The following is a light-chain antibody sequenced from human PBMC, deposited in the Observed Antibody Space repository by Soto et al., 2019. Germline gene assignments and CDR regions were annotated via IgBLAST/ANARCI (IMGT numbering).Light chain of an antibody. CDR3: QQYGSSPPT. V-gene: IGKV3-20*01. Sequence: EIVLTESPGTLSLSPGERATLSCRASQSLSSSYLACYQQKPGQAPRLLIYGASSRATGTPDRFSGSGSGTDFTLTINRLEPEDFALYYCQQYGSSPPTFGQGTKVDIK. CDR1: QSLSSSY. J-gene: IGKJ1*01. CDR2: GAS.